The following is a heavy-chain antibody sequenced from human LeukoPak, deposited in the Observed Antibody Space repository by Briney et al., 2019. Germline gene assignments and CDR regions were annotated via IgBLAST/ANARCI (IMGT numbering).Heavy chain of an antibody. J-gene: IGHJ5*02. Sequence: SETLSLTCTVSGGSISSSSYYWGWIRQPPGKGLEWIGSIYYSGSTYYNPSLKSRVTISVDTSKNQFSLKLSSVTAADTAVYYCARLSIAARSNWFDPWGQGTLVTVSS. CDR1: GGSISSSSYY. V-gene: IGHV4-39*01. CDR2: IYYSGST. D-gene: IGHD6-6*01. CDR3: ARLSIAARSNWFDP.